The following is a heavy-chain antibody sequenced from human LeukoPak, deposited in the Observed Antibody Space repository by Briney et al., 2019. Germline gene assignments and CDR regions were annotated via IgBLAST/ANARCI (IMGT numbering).Heavy chain of an antibody. J-gene: IGHJ4*02. V-gene: IGHV3-30*02. Sequence: GGSLRLSCAASGFTFSSYGMHWVRQAPGKGLEWVTFIRYDGSNKYYADSVKGRFTISRDNSKNTLYLQMNSLRAEDTAVYYCVKKEYGSGKYYFDYWGQGTLVTVSS. D-gene: IGHD3-10*01. CDR3: VKKEYGSGKYYFDY. CDR1: GFTFSSYG. CDR2: IRYDGSNK.